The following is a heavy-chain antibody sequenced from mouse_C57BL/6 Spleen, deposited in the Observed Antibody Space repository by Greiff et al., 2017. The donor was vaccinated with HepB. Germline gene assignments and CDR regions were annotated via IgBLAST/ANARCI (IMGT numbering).Heavy chain of an antibody. Sequence: VQLQQSGAELVRPGASVTLSCKASGYTFTDYEMHWVKQTPVHGLEWIGAIDPETGGTAYNQKFKGKAILTADKSPSTAYMELRSLTSEDSAVYYCTRYYGFYFNYWGQGTTLTVTS. CDR3: TRYYGFYFNY. V-gene: IGHV1-15*01. D-gene: IGHD1-1*01. CDR1: GYTFTDYE. J-gene: IGHJ2*01. CDR2: IDPETGGT.